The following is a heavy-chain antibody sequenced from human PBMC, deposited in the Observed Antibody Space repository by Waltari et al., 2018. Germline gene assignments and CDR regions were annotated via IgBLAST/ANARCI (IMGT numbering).Heavy chain of an antibody. CDR2: TYTSGST. D-gene: IGHD3-16*01. J-gene: IGHJ5*02. CDR3: AREEIEKWGTWFDP. CDR1: GCPISNHY. V-gene: IGHV4-4*07. Sequence: QVQLQETCPGLVKPSETLSLTCTVSGCPISNHYWSWIRQPAGKGLEWIGRTYTSGSTAYNPSLKSRVTMSLDTSKNQFSLKMTSVTAADTAVYYCAREEIEKWGTWFDPWGQGILVTVSS.